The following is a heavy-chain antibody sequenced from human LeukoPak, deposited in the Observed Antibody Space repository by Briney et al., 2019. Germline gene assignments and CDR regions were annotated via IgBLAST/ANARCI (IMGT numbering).Heavy chain of an antibody. CDR1: GFTFSTYW. V-gene: IGHV3-7*01. CDR2: IKQDESER. J-gene: IGHJ3*02. D-gene: IGHD1-26*01. Sequence: GGSLRLSCAASGFTFSTYWMAWVRQAPGKGPEWVANIKQDESERYYVESVKGRFTISRDNSKNTLYLQMGSLRAEDMAVYYCARGGWELLDAFDIWGQGTMVTVSS. CDR3: ARGGWELLDAFDI.